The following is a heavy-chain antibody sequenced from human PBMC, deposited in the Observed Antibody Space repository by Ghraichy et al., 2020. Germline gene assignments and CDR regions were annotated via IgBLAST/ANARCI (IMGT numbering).Heavy chain of an antibody. CDR3: AREGIGIVVQQMFDY. CDR2: IIPIFGTA. V-gene: IGHV1-69*01. J-gene: IGHJ4*02. CDR1: GGTFSSYA. Sequence: NISCKASGGTFSSYAISWVRQAPGQGLEWMGGIIPIFGTANYAQKFQGRVTITADESTSTAYMELSSLRSEDTAVYYCAREGIGIVVQQMFDYWGQGTLVTVSS. D-gene: IGHD3-22*01.